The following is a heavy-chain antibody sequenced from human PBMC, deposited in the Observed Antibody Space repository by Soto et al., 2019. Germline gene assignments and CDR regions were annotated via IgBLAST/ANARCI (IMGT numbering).Heavy chain of an antibody. J-gene: IGHJ6*02. Sequence: SETLSLTCTVSGGSMRSYYWSWIRQPPGKGLEWIGYIYYSGVTNYNPPLKSRVTMSVDTSNNQFFLKVNSVTAADTAVYYCAREGTSSWSGDYGMDVWGQGTMVTVSS. CDR2: IYYSGVT. CDR3: AREGTSSWSGDYGMDV. D-gene: IGHD6-13*01. V-gene: IGHV4-59*01. CDR1: GGSMRSYY.